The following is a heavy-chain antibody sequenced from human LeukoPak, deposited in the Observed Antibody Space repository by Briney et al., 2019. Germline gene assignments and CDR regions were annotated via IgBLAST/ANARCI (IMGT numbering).Heavy chain of an antibody. D-gene: IGHD6-19*01. CDR2: IYYTGST. CDR3: ARAFSSGWYPYSIGGLWFDY. J-gene: IGHJ4*02. Sequence: SETLSLTCTISGGSISSYYWSWIRQPPGKGLEWIGYIYYTGSTNYNPSLKSRVTISVDTSKNQFSLKLSSVTAADTAVYYCARAFSSGWYPYSIGGLWFDYWGQGTLVTVSS. V-gene: IGHV4-59*01. CDR1: GGSISSYY.